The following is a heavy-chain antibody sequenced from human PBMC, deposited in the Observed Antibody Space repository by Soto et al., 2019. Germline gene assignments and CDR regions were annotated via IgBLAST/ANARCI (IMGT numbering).Heavy chain of an antibody. J-gene: IGHJ6*02. CDR3: AREGYYDSSRYQYGMDV. CDR2: ISAYNGNT. V-gene: IGHV1-18*01. Sequence: QVQLVQSGAEVKKPGASVKVSCKASGYTFTSYGISWVRQAPGQGLEWMGWISAYNGNTNYAQKLQGRVTMTTDTYTSTAYMQLRRLRSDDTAVYYCAREGYYDSSRYQYGMDVWGQGTTVTVSS. CDR1: GYTFTSYG. D-gene: IGHD3-22*01.